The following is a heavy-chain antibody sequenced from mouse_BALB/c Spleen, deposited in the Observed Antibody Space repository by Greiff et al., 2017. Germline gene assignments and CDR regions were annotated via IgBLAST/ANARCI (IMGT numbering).Heavy chain of an antibody. CDR1: SYTFTDYA. J-gene: IGHJ3*01. CDR3: ALITTATTFAY. Sequence: VKVVESGPELVRPGVSVKISCKGSSYTFTDYAMHWVKQSHAKSLEWIGVISTYYGNTNYNQKFKGKATMTVDKSSSTAYMELARLTSEDSAVYYCALITTATTFAYWGQGTLVTVSA. CDR2: ISTYYGNT. D-gene: IGHD1-2*01. V-gene: IGHV1-67*01.